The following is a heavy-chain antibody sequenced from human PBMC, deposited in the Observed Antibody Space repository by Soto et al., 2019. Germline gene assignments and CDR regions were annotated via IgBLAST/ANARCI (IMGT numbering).Heavy chain of an antibody. CDR1: GFTFSSYW. D-gene: IGHD3-3*01. J-gene: IGHJ6*02. V-gene: IGHV3-74*01. Sequence: GGSLRLSCAASGFTFSSYWMHWVRQAPGKGLVWVSRINSDGSSTSYADSVKGRFTISRDNAKNTLYLQMNSLRAEDTAVYYCARVWGDFWSGSRMDVWGQGTTVTVSS. CDR3: ARVWGDFWSGSRMDV. CDR2: INSDGSST.